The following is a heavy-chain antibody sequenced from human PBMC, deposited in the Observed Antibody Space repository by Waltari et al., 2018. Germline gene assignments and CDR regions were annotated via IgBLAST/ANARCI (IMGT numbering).Heavy chain of an antibody. Sequence: EVQLLEAGGDLVQPGGSLRLSCAASGFTFRAYWIHWVRQVPGQGLVWVSRINGDGYGITYSDSVQGRFTISRDNTKNTVYLEMNRLRDEDTAVYYCARDWRRSLDFFDWLLFALDLWGQGTLVAVSS. D-gene: IGHD3-9*01. J-gene: IGHJ4*02. CDR2: INGDGYGI. CDR3: ARDWRRSLDFFDWLLFALDL. V-gene: IGHV3-74*01. CDR1: GFTFRAYW.